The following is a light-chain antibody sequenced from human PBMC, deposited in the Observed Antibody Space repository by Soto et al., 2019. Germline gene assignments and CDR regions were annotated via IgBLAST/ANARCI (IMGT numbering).Light chain of an antibody. J-gene: IGLJ3*02. CDR3: SSYTSSSALV. CDR2: DVS. V-gene: IGLV2-14*01. CDR1: SSDVGGYNY. Sequence: QSALTQPASVSGSPGQSITISCTGTSSDVGGYNYVYWYQQHPGKAPKLMIYDVSNRPSGVSNRFSGSKSGNTASLTISGLPDEDEADYYCSSYTSSSALVIGGGTKLTVL.